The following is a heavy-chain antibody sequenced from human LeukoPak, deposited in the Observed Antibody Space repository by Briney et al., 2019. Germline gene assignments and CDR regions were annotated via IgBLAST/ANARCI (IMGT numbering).Heavy chain of an antibody. Sequence: PSETLSLTCAVYGGSFSGYYWSWIRRPPGKGLEWIGEINHSGSTNYNPSLKSRVTISVDTSKNQFSLKLSSVTAADTAVYYCARSRRVYGSGRRYYYGMDVWGQGTTVTVSS. CDR2: INHSGST. D-gene: IGHD3-10*01. V-gene: IGHV4-34*01. CDR3: ARSRRVYGSGRRYYYGMDV. J-gene: IGHJ6*02. CDR1: GGSFSGYY.